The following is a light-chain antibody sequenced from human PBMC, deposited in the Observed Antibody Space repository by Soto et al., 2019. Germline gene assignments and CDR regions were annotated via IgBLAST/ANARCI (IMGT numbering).Light chain of an antibody. CDR2: AAS. CDR1: QSISSY. V-gene: IGKV1-39*01. Sequence: DIQMTQSPSSLSASVGDRVTITCRASQSISSYLNWYQQKPGKAPKLLIYAASSLQSGVTSRFSGSGACTDFTLTISSLQPEDFATYYCQQSYSTPLTFGGGTKVEIK. J-gene: IGKJ4*01. CDR3: QQSYSTPLT.